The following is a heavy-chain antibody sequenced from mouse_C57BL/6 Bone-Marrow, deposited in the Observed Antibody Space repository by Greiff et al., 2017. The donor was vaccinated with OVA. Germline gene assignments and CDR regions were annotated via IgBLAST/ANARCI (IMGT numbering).Heavy chain of an antibody. CDR2: IDPENGDT. V-gene: IGHV14-4*01. Sequence: EVQLQQSGAELVRPGASVKLSCTASGFNIKDYYMHWVKQRPEQGLEWIGWIDPENGDTEYASKFQGKATITADTSSNTAYLQLSSLTSEDTAVYYCTTDTTEAYWGQGTLVTVSA. CDR3: TTDTTEAY. J-gene: IGHJ3*01. D-gene: IGHD1-1*01. CDR1: GFNIKDYY.